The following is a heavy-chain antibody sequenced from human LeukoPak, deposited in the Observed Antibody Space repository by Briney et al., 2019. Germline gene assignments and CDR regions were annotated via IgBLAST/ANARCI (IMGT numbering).Heavy chain of an antibody. CDR1: GFTCSSYG. Sequence: GGPLRLSCAASGFTCSSYGMHWVRKAPDKRRLWVAFIRYDGSNKYYADSVKGRFTLSRDNSKNTLYLQMNRLRAEDTAVYCCARAGLGTLGDYWGQGTLVTVSS. J-gene: IGHJ4*02. V-gene: IGHV3-30*02. CDR3: ARAGLGTLGDY. D-gene: IGHD7-27*01. CDR2: IRYDGSNK.